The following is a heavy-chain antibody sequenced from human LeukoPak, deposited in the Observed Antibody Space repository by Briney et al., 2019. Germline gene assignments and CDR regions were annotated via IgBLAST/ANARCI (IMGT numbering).Heavy chain of an antibody. Sequence: SETLSLTCTVSGGSISSGGYYWSWIRQHPGKGLEWIGYIYYSGSTYYNPSLKSRVTISVDTSKNQFSLKLSSVTAADTAVYYCARASYYDFWSGYYTRLLDYYYYMDVWGKGTTVTVSS. J-gene: IGHJ6*03. D-gene: IGHD3-3*01. CDR3: ARASYYDFWSGYYTRLLDYYYYMDV. CDR1: GGSISSGGYY. V-gene: IGHV4-31*03. CDR2: IYYSGST.